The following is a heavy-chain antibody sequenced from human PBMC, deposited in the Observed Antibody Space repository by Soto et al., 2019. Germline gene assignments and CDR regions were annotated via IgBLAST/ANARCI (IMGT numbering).Heavy chain of an antibody. J-gene: IGHJ4*02. CDR1: VLTFSIYA. Sequence: GSLRLSCAASVLTFSIYAMSWVRQAPGKGLEWVSTIGGSGGGTSYADIVRGRFTISRDNSQNTLYLQMNSLRAEDTAVYYCAKDAPGSGWLSDYWGQGTLVTVSS. V-gene: IGHV3-23*01. CDR3: AKDAPGSGWLSDY. D-gene: IGHD3-22*01. CDR2: IGGSGGGT.